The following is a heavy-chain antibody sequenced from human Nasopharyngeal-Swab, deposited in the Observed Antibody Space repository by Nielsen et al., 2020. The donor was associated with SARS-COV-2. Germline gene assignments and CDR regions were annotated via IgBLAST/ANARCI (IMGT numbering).Heavy chain of an antibody. J-gene: IGHJ4*02. Sequence: SVKVSCKASGGTFSSYAISWVRQAPGQGLEWMGGIIPIFGTANYAQKFQGRVTITADESTSTAYMELRSLRSDDTAVYYCARDTGSSWYGVDYWGQGTLVTVSS. CDR2: IIPIFGTA. CDR3: ARDTGSSWYGVDY. V-gene: IGHV1-69*13. D-gene: IGHD6-13*01. CDR1: GGTFSSYA.